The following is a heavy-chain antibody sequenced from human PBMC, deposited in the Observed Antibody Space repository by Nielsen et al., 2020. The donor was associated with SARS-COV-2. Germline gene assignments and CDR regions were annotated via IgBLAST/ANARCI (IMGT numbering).Heavy chain of an antibody. Sequence: GESLKISCAASGFTFSASWMAWVRQAPGKGLEWLSNIRPDGTGANYVDSVKGRFTTSRDNAKNLLYLKMGSLRADDTAVYFCKSEGNWGQGTLVTVSS. CDR1: GFTFSASW. V-gene: IGHV3-7*03. CDR2: IRPDGTGA. CDR3: KSEGN. J-gene: IGHJ4*02.